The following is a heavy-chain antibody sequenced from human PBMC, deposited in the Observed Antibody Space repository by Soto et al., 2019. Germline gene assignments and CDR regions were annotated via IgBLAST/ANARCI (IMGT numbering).Heavy chain of an antibody. J-gene: IGHJ4*02. CDR3: ARLDTVATGGFDY. Sequence: AXVKVSCKASGYTFTSNSIHWVRQAPGQSLEWMGWINPGNGKTKYSQKFQARVTITNDTSANIAYMELSSLRSEDTAVYYCARLDTVATGGFDYWGQGTLVTVSS. CDR2: INPGNGKT. V-gene: IGHV1-3*01. D-gene: IGHD5-12*01. CDR1: GYTFTSNS.